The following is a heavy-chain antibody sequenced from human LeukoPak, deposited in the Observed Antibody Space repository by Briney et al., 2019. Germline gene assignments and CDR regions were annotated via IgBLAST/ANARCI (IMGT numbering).Heavy chain of an antibody. CDR2: INHSGST. CDR3: ARGPLRSGYYRPNWFDP. CDR1: GGSFSGYY. Sequence: SETLSLTCAVYGGSFSGYYWSWIRQPPGKGLEWIGEINHSGSTNFNPSLKSRVTISVDTSKNQFSLKLSSVTAADTAVYYCARGPLRSGYYRPNWFDPWGQGTLVTVSS. D-gene: IGHD3-3*01. V-gene: IGHV4-34*01. J-gene: IGHJ5*02.